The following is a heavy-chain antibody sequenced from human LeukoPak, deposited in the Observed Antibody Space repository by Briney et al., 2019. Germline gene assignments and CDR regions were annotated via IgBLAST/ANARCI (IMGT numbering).Heavy chain of an antibody. Sequence: GGSLRLSCAASRFTVSNNYMSWVRQAPGNGLEWVSAIYSGGSTSYADSVKCRFTISRDNSKNTLYLQMNSLRAEDTAVYYCARIYVWGSYHSRYYHFNGMDVWGQGTTVTVSS. CDR1: RFTVSNNY. D-gene: IGHD3-16*02. V-gene: IGHV3-66*01. CDR3: ARIYVWGSYHSRYYHFNGMDV. CDR2: IYSGGST. J-gene: IGHJ6*02.